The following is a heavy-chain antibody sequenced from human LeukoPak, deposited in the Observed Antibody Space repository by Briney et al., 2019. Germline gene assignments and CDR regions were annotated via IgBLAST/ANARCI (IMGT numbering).Heavy chain of an antibody. V-gene: IGHV3-53*01. CDR2: IYGGGST. J-gene: IGHJ4*02. CDR1: GLIVSSNY. D-gene: IGHD6-13*01. Sequence: GSLRLSFAASGLIVSSNYMTWVRQAPGKGLEWVSVIYGGGSTYYADSVKGRFTISRDNSKNTLYLQINSLRAEDTAVYYCAAANSSWLNYWGQGTLVTVSS. CDR3: AAANSSWLNY.